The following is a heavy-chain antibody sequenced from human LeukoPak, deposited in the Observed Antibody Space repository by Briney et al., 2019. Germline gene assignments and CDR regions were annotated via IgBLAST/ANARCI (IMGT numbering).Heavy chain of an antibody. CDR2: IYYSGST. V-gene: IGHV4-59*01. CDR3: ARGDGYNSLFGY. Sequence: SETLSLTCTVSGGSISSYYWSWIRQPPGKGLERIGYIYYSGSTNYNPSLKSRVTISVDTSKNQFSLKLSSVTAADTAVYYCARGDGYNSLFGYWGQGTVVTVSS. J-gene: IGHJ4*02. CDR1: GGSISSYY. D-gene: IGHD5-24*01.